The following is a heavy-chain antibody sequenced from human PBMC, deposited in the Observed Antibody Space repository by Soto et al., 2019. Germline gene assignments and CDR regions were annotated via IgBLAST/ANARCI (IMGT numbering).Heavy chain of an antibody. CDR3: ASFDYYGSGSYYFNFDY. CDR2: IYYSGST. D-gene: IGHD3-10*01. V-gene: IGHV4-39*01. J-gene: IGHJ4*02. Sequence: SETLSLTCTVSGGSISSSSYYWGWIRQPPGKGLEWIGSIYYSGSTYYNPSLKSRVTISVDTSKNQFSLKLSSVTAADTAVYYCASFDYYGSGSYYFNFDYWGQGTLVTVS. CDR1: GGSISSSSYY.